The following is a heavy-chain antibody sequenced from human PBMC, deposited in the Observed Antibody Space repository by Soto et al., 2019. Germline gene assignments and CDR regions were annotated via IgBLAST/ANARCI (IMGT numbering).Heavy chain of an antibody. D-gene: IGHD5-18*01. CDR1: GGSISSYY. V-gene: IGHV4-59*08. CDR2: IYYSGST. CDR3: ARQGLYSYGLDY. Sequence: PSETLSLTCTVSGGSISSYYWSWIRQPPGKGLEWIGYIYYSGSTNYNPSLKSRVTISVDTSKNQFSLKLSSVTAADTAVYYCARQGLYSYGLDYWGQGTLVTVSS. J-gene: IGHJ4*02.